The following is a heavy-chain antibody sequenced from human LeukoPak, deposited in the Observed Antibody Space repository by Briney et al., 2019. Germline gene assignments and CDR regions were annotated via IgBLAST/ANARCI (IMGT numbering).Heavy chain of an antibody. CDR1: GYTFTSYD. V-gene: IGHV1-8*01. Sequence: ASVKVSCKASGYTFTSYDINWVRQATGQGLEWMGWMNPNSGNTGYAQKFQGRVTMTRNTSISTAYMELSSLRSEDTAVYYCARPLNYDFWPYYYGMDVWGQGTTVTVSS. CDR3: ARPLNYDFWPYYYGMDV. D-gene: IGHD3-3*01. CDR2: MNPNSGNT. J-gene: IGHJ6*02.